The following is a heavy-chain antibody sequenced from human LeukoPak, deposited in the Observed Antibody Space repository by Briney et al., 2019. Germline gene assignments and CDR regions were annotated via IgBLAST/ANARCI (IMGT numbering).Heavy chain of an antibody. CDR3: ARTHYDILTGYYSRDLDY. J-gene: IGHJ4*02. D-gene: IGHD3-9*01. CDR1: GGSISSSSYY. Sequence: PSETLSLTCTVSGGSISSSSYYWGWIRQPPGKGLEWIGSIYYSGSTYYNPSLKSRVTISVDTSKNQFSLKLSSVTAADTAVYYCARTHYDILTGYYSRDLDYWGQGTLVTVSS. V-gene: IGHV4-39*07. CDR2: IYYSGST.